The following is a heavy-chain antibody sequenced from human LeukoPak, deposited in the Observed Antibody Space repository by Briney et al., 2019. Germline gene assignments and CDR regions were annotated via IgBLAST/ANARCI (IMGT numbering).Heavy chain of an antibody. CDR1: GFTVSSYY. CDR2: IYSGGNT. D-gene: IGHD3-22*01. Sequence: GGSLRLSCAASGFTVSSYYMSWVRQAPGKGLEWVSVIYSGGNTYYADSVKGRFTISRDNSKNTLYLQMNSLRAGDTAVYYCAKDRSTYYYDSSGYYFPDYWGQGTLVTVSS. CDR3: AKDRSTYYYDSSGYYFPDY. J-gene: IGHJ4*02. V-gene: IGHV3-66*01.